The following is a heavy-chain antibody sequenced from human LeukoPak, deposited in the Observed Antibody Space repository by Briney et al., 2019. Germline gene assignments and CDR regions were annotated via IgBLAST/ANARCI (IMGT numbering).Heavy chain of an antibody. CDR3: WRDELRGPGAFDI. D-gene: IGHD1-26*01. CDR1: VDTFSSYA. J-gene: IGHJ3*02. Sequence: SVKLSCKCSVDTFSSYAISWVRQAPGQGLEWVGRRITIFGTANYAQTFHGRVTITSDESTSTAYSELSSSISAATALVYYWRDELRGPGAFDIWGQGTMVTVSS. V-gene: IGHV1-69*13. CDR2: RITIFGTA.